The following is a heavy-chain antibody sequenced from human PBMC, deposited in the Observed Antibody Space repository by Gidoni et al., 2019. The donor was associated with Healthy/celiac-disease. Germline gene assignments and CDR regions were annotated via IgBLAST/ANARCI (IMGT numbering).Heavy chain of an antibody. CDR3: ARGHSSLVQFDY. J-gene: IGHJ4*02. V-gene: IGHV4-31*03. CDR1: GGSISSGGYY. D-gene: IGHD2-15*01. CDR2: IYYSGST. Sequence: QVQLQESGPGLVKPSQTLSLTCTVPGGSISSGGYYWSWIRQHPGKGLEWIGYIYYSGSTYYNPSLKSRVTRSVDTSKNQFSLKLRSVTAADTAVYYCARGHSSLVQFDYWGQGTLVTVSS.